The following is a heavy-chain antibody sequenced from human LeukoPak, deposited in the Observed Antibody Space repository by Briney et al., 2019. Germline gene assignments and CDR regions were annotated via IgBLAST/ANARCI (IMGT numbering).Heavy chain of an antibody. V-gene: IGHV1-2*02. Sequence: ASVTVSCTASGYTFTDNYLHWVRQVPGQGLEWMGWVYPNNGDTYYGQKFQGRVTMTRDTSINTAYLDLSGLTSDDTALYYCAREIWYYSQWGQGTLVTVSS. D-gene: IGHD6-13*01. J-gene: IGHJ4*02. CDR3: AREIWYYSQ. CDR2: VYPNNGDT. CDR1: GYTFTDNY.